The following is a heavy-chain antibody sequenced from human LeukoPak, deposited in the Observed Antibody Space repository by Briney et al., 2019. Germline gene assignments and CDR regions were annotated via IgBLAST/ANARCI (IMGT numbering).Heavy chain of an antibody. D-gene: IGHD1-26*01. CDR3: ATTLPGRVTPRYWYFDL. J-gene: IGHJ2*01. CDR2: THDRGLT. Sequence: PSETLSLTCTVSGGSISDYYWNWIRQAPGKGLEWIVKTHDRGLTNHNPSLQSRVTVSLDKSKNQVSLTLSSVTAADTTVYYCATTLPGRVTPRYWYFDLWGRGTPVTVSS. V-gene: IGHV4-4*08. CDR1: GGSISDYY.